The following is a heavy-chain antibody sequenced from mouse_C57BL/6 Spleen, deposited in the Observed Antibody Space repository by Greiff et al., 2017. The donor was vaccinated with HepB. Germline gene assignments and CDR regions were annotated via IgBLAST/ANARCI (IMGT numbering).Heavy chain of an antibody. J-gene: IGHJ4*01. Sequence: QVQLQQPGAELVKPGASVKLSCKASGYTFTSYWMHWVKQRPGQGLEWIGMIHPNSGSTNYNEKFKSKATLTVDKSSSTAYMQLSSLTSEDSAVYYCALITTVGDAMDYWGQGTSVTVSS. D-gene: IGHD1-1*01. CDR1: GYTFTSYW. CDR3: ALITTVGDAMDY. V-gene: IGHV1-64*01. CDR2: IHPNSGST.